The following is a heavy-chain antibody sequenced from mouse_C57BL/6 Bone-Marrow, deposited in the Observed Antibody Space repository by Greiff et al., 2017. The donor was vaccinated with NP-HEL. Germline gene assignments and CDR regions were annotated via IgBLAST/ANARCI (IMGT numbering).Heavy chain of an antibody. CDR3: ARPFITTVVEKDFDY. CDR1: GYSFTSYY. J-gene: IGHJ2*01. V-gene: IGHV1-66*01. D-gene: IGHD1-1*01. Sequence: QVQLQQSGPELVKPGASVKISCKASGYSFTSYYIHWVKQRPGQGLEWIGWIYPGSGNTKYNEKFKGKATLTADTSSSTAYMQLSSLTSEDSAVYYCARPFITTVVEKDFDYWGQGTTLTVSS. CDR2: IYPGSGNT.